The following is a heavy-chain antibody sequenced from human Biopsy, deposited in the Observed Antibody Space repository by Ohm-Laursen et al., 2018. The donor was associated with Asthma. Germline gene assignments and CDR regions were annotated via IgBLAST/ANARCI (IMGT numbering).Heavy chain of an antibody. D-gene: IGHD3-10*01. CDR2: SYYTGSD. V-gene: IGHV4-61*01. Sequence: PGTLSLTCTVSGGSVSTGSYYWSWIRQPPGKGLEWLGYSYYTGSDNYNPSLKSRVTISVDTSKNQFSLRLNSVNAADTAVYYCARGPNYHGSGRSPIGMDVWGQGTTVTVSS. J-gene: IGHJ6*02. CDR1: GGSVSTGSYY. CDR3: ARGPNYHGSGRSPIGMDV.